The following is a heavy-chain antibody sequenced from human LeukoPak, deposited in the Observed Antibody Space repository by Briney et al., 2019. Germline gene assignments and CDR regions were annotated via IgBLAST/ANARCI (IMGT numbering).Heavy chain of an antibody. CDR1: GLTFSSNS. J-gene: IGHJ5*02. CDR3: AKGFSVRGRFDP. D-gene: IGHD2-15*01. Sequence: QTGGSVRLSCVAFGLTFSSNSMSWVRQPPGMGLEWVSGISVSGITVYADSVKGRLTISRDNSKNTLYLQMNNLRAEDTALYYCAKGFSVRGRFDPWGQGTQVTVSS. CDR2: ISVSGIT. V-gene: IGHV3-23*01.